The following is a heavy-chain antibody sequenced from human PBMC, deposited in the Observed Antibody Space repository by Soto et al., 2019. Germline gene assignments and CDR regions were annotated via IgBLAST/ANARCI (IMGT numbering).Heavy chain of an antibody. J-gene: IGHJ4*02. Sequence: GASVKVSCKASGYTFTGYYMHWVRQAPGQRLEWMGWINAGNGNTKYSQKFQGRVTITRDTSASTAYMELSSLRSEDTAVYYCAREYYDSSGYYYSLAFDYWGQGTLVTVSS. D-gene: IGHD3-22*01. CDR1: GYTFTGYY. CDR2: INAGNGNT. CDR3: AREYYDSSGYYYSLAFDY. V-gene: IGHV1-3*01.